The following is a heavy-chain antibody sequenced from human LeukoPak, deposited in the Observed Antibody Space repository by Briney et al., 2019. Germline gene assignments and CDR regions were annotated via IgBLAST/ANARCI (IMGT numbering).Heavy chain of an antibody. CDR1: GYTFIAYY. CDR3: ASASGGGGLDDAFHI. J-gene: IGHJ3*02. V-gene: IGHV1-2*02. CDR2: INPNSGGT. Sequence: ASVKVSCKASGYTFIAYYMHWVRQALGQGLEWMGWINPNSGGTNYAQKFQGRVAMTRDTSISTACMELSRLKSDDTAVYYCASASGGGGLDDAFHIWGHGTVVTVSS. D-gene: IGHD3-16*01.